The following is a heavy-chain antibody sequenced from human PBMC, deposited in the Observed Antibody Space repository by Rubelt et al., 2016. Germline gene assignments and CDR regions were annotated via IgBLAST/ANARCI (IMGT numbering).Heavy chain of an antibody. J-gene: IGHJ4*02. Sequence: QVQLQQWGAGLLKPSETLSLTCAVYGGSFSGYYWSWIRQPPGKGLEWIGEINHSGSTNYNPSLKSRVTISVYASKNQFSLKVSAGTPAETAVYYWARVGDWKYRGGEDYWGQGTLVTVSS. CDR2: INHSGST. CDR1: GGSFSGYY. CDR3: ARVGDWKYRGGEDY. V-gene: IGHV4-34*01. D-gene: IGHD1-7*01.